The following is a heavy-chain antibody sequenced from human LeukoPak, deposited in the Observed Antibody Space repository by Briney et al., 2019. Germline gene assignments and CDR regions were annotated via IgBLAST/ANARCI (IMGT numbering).Heavy chain of an antibody. J-gene: IGHJ6*03. CDR1: GGSISSSSYY. CDR2: IYYSGST. CDR3: ARAKGYGSGLYYYMDV. D-gene: IGHD3-10*01. V-gene: IGHV4-39*07. Sequence: SETLSLTCTVSGGSISSSSYYWGWIRQPPGKGLEWIGSIYYSGSTYYNPSLKSRVTISVDTSKNQFSLKLSSVTAADTAVYYCARAKGYGSGLYYYMDVWGKGTTVTVSS.